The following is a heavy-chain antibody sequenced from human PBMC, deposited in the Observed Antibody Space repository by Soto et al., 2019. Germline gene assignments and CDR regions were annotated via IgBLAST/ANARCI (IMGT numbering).Heavy chain of an antibody. V-gene: IGHV4-39*01. CDR3: ARRSSSSLGSLFDP. CDR1: GGSISSSTYY. J-gene: IGHJ5*02. D-gene: IGHD6-6*01. Sequence: SETLSLTCTVSGGSISSSTYYWDWIRQPPGKGLEWIGAMYDTGNKNYNPSLESRVTMSVDTSKNQFSLKLSSVTPTDTAVYYCARRSSSSLGSLFDPWGRG. CDR2: MYDTGNK.